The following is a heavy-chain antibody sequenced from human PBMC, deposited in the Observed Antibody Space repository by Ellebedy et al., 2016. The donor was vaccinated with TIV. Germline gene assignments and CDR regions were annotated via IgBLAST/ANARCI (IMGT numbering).Heavy chain of an antibody. Sequence: MPSETLSLTCTVSGGSITSGTYYWGWIRQPPAKGLAWIGSVYYSGTTYYNPSLKSRVTISVDTSKTQFSLNLSSVTAADMAVYYCAIHIEVAGRVYYWGQGTLVTVSS. J-gene: IGHJ4*02. V-gene: IGHV4-39*01. D-gene: IGHD6-19*01. CDR3: AIHIEVAGRVYY. CDR1: GGSITSGTYY. CDR2: VYYSGTT.